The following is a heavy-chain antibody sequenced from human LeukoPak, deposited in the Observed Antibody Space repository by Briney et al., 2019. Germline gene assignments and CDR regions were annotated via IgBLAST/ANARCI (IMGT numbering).Heavy chain of an antibody. V-gene: IGHV1-8*02. CDR2: MNPNSGNT. CDR3: ARVPPQRYSYDTPLDY. J-gene: IGHJ4*02. CDR1: GYTFTGYY. D-gene: IGHD5-18*01. Sequence: ASVKVSCKASGYTFTGYYMHWVRQATGQGLEWMGWMNPNSGNTGYAQKFQGRVTMTRNTSISTAYMELSSLRSEDTAVYYCARVPPQRYSYDTPLDYWGQGTLVTVSS.